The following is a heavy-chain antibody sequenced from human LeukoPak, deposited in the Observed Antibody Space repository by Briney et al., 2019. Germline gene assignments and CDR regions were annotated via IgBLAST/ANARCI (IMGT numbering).Heavy chain of an antibody. J-gene: IGHJ4*02. CDR3: AKLATSDTGETY. CDR2: INPSGDST. D-gene: IGHD3-16*01. CDR1: GYTFTINH. V-gene: IGHV1-46*01. Sequence: ASVKVSCKASGYTFTINHIHWVRQAPGQGLEWMGVINPSGDSTTYAQNFQGRVTMTRDTSTSTVYMELRSLRSEDTAIYYCAKLATSDTGETYWGQGTLITVSS.